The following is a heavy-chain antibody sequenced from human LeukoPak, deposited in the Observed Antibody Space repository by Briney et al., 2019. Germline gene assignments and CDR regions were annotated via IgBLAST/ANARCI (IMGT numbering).Heavy chain of an antibody. CDR3: ARDYYDSSGHEADMDV. V-gene: IGHV3-21*01. CDR2: ISSSSSYI. J-gene: IGHJ6*02. D-gene: IGHD3-22*01. Sequence: PGGSLRLSCAASGFTFSSYSMNWVRQAPGKGLEWVSSISSSSSYIYYADSVKGRFTISRDNAKNSLYLQMNSLRAEDTAVYYCARDYYDSSGHEADMDVWGQGTTVTVSS. CDR1: GFTFSSYS.